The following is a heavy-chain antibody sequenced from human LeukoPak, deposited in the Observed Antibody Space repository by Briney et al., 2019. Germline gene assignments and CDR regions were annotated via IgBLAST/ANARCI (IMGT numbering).Heavy chain of an antibody. CDR2: INPIGGST. CDR1: GYTFITYY. Sequence: ASVKVSCKASGYTFITYYMHWVRQAPGQGLEWMGIINPIGGSTSYAQKFQGRVTMTGDTSTSIVYMELSSLRSEDTAVYYCARSRLLLDYWGQGTLVTVSS. V-gene: IGHV1-46*01. CDR3: ARSRLLLDY. J-gene: IGHJ4*02. D-gene: IGHD2-21*02.